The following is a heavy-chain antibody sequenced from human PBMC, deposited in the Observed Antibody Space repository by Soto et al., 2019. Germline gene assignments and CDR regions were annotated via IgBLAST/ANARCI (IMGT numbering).Heavy chain of an antibody. CDR1: GGTFSSYA. CDR2: IIPIFGTA. CDR3: ARLGFSGYAPFDY. Sequence: SVKVSFKASGGTFSSYAISWVRQAPGQGLEWMGGIIPIFGTANYAQKFQGRVTITADESTSTAYMELSSLRSEDTAVYYCARLGFSGYAPFDYWGQGTLVTVSS. D-gene: IGHD5-12*01. J-gene: IGHJ4*02. V-gene: IGHV1-69*13.